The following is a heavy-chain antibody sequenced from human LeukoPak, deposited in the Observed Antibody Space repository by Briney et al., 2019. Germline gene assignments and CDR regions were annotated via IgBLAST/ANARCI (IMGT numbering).Heavy chain of an antibody. CDR1: GGSISSYY. J-gene: IGHJ6*04. Sequence: KPSETLSLTCTVSGGSISSYYWSWIRQPPGKGLEWIGYIYYSGSTNYNPSIKSRVTISLDTSKNQFSLKLRFVTATDTAMYYCARLHGSGGSYYYGLDVWGEGTTVSVSS. CDR2: IYYSGST. CDR3: ARLHGSGGSYYYGLDV. V-gene: IGHV4-59*08. D-gene: IGHD3-16*01.